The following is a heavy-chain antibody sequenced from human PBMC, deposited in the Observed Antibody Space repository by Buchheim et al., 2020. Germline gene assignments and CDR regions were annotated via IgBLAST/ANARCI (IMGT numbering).Heavy chain of an antibody. D-gene: IGHD2-15*01. V-gene: IGHV3-74*01. Sequence: EERLVESGGGLGQPGGSLRLSCAASGFTFSSDWMHWVRQAPGKGLVWVSRINPDGSDTTYADSVKGRFTISRDNGSNTPYLPMNSLRGEDTAIYYCTRSANFFRGMDVWGQGTT. CDR1: GFTFSSDW. CDR2: INPDGSDT. CDR3: TRSANFFRGMDV. J-gene: IGHJ6*02.